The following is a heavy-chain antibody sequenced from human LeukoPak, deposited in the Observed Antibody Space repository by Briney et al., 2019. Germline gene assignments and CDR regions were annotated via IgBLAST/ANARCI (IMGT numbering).Heavy chain of an antibody. CDR2: FDPEDGET. J-gene: IGHJ4*02. D-gene: IGHD2-2*01. Sequence: ASVKVSCKASGYTFTSYYMHWVRQAPGKGLEWMGGFDPEDGETIYAQKFQGRVTMTTDTSTSTAYMELRSLRSDDTAVYYCARGPRYCSSTSCYGTGVDYWGQGTLVTVSS. CDR3: ARGPRYCSSTSCYGTGVDY. CDR1: GYTFTSYY. V-gene: IGHV1-46*01.